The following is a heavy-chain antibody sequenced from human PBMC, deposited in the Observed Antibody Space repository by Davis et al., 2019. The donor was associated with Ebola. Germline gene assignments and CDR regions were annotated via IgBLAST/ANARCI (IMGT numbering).Heavy chain of an antibody. CDR3: ARDIVVNWFDP. Sequence: ASVKVSCKASGYTFTGYYMHWVRQAPGQGLEWMGIINPSGGSTSYAQKFQGWVTMTRDTSISTAYMELRSLRSDDTAVYYCARDIVVNWFDPWGQGTLVTVSS. D-gene: IGHD2-15*01. J-gene: IGHJ5*02. CDR1: GYTFTGYY. CDR2: INPSGGST. V-gene: IGHV1-46*01.